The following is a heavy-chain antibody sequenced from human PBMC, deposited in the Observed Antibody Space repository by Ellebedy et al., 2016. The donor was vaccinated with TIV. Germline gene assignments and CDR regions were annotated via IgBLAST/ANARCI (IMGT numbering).Heavy chain of an antibody. D-gene: IGHD3-10*01. V-gene: IGHV1-2*02. J-gene: IGHJ5*02. CDR3: ARGRGEVDP. CDR2: INPNSGGT. Sequence: AASVKVSCKASGYTFTSYGISWVRQAPGQGLEWMGWINPNSGGTNYAQKFQGRVTMTRDTSISTAYMELSRLRSDDTAVYYCARGRGEVDPWGQGTLVTVSS. CDR1: GYTFTSYG.